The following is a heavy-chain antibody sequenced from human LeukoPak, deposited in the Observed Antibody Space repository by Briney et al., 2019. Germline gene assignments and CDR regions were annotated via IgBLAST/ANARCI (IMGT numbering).Heavy chain of an antibody. Sequence: PGGSLRLSCAASGFTFSSYRMHWVRQAPGKGLVWVSRITSDGSSTSYADSVKGRFTISRDNAKNTLYLQMNSLRPEDTAVYYCARGPGYRYGPLDAFDIWGQGTRVTVSS. CDR1: GFTFSSYR. D-gene: IGHD5-18*01. CDR3: ARGPGYRYGPLDAFDI. J-gene: IGHJ3*02. CDR2: ITSDGSST. V-gene: IGHV3-74*01.